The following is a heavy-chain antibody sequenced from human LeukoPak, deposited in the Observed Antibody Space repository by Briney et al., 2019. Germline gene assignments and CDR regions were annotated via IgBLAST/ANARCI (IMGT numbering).Heavy chain of an antibody. D-gene: IGHD2-15*01. J-gene: IGHJ4*02. V-gene: IGHV4-61*10. CDR2: IYYSGST. CDR3: ARTHHCSGGSCYSLDY. CDR1: GGSISSGSYY. Sequence: PSETLSLTCTVSGGSISSGSYYWSWIRQPAGKGLEWIGYIYYSGSTNYNPSLKSRVTISVDTSKNQFSLKLSSVTAADTAVYYCARTHHCSGGSCYSLDYWGQGTLVTVSS.